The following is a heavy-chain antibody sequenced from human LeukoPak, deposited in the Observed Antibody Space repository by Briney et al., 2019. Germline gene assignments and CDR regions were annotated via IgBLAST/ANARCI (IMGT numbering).Heavy chain of an antibody. V-gene: IGHV3-30-3*01. CDR3: ARDLSSSWSSGAFDI. D-gene: IGHD6-13*01. CDR2: ISYDGSNK. Sequence: PGGSLRLSCAASGFTFSSYAMHWVRQAPGKGLEWVAVISYDGSNKYYADSVKGRFTISRDNSKNTLYLQMNSLRAEDTAVYYCARDLSSSWSSGAFDIWGQGTMVTVSS. J-gene: IGHJ3*02. CDR1: GFTFSSYA.